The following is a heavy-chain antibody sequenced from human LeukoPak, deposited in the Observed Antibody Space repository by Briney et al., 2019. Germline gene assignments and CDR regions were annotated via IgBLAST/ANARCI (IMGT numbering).Heavy chain of an antibody. CDR2: ISYDGSNK. J-gene: IGHJ4*02. CDR1: GFTFSSYG. CDR3: AKDRSFEGYCSSTSCYLGFDY. V-gene: IGHV3-30*18. Sequence: GRSLRLSRAASGFTFSSYGMHWVRQAPGKGLEWVAVISYDGSNKYYADSVKGRFTISRDNSKNTLYLQMNSLRAEDTAVYYCAKDRSFEGYCSSTSCYLGFDYWGQGTLVTVSS. D-gene: IGHD2-2*01.